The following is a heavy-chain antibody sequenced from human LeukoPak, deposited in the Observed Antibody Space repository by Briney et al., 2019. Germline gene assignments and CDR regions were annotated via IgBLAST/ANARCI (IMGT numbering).Heavy chain of an antibody. V-gene: IGHV3-21*01. Sequence: GGSLRLSCAASGFTFSSYSMNWVRQAPGKGLEWVSSISSSCSYIYYADSVKGRFTISRDNAKNSLYLQMNSLRAEDTAVYYCASVSVEWFRDYYYGMDVWGQGTTVTVSS. CDR1: GFTFSSYS. D-gene: IGHD3-3*01. CDR3: ASVSVEWFRDYYYGMDV. CDR2: ISSSCSYI. J-gene: IGHJ6*02.